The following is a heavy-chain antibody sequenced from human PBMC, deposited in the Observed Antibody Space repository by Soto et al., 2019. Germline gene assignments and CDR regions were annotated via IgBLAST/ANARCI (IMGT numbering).Heavy chain of an antibody. D-gene: IGHD6-13*01. CDR3: AKGIAAAGTPWFDP. Sequence: VGYLRLSCAASGFTFSSYGMHWVRQAPGKGLEWVAVISYDGSNKYYADSVKGRFTISRDNSKNTLYLQMNSLRAEDTAVYYCAKGIAAAGTPWFDPWGQGT. V-gene: IGHV3-30*18. CDR1: GFTFSSYG. CDR2: ISYDGSNK. J-gene: IGHJ5*02.